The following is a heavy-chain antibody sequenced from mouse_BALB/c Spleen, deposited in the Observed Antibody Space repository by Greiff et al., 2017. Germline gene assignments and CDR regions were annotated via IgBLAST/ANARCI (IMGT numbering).Heavy chain of an antibody. CDR3: ARGSSYWYFDV. CDR2: INPSSGYT. D-gene: IGHD1-1*01. J-gene: IGHJ1*01. CDR1: GYTFTSYT. Sequence: QVQLKESGAELARPGASVKMSCKASGYTFTSYTMHWVKQRPGQGLEWIGYINPSSGYTNYNQKFKDKATLTADKSSSTAYMQLSSLTSEDSAVYYCARGSSYWYFDVWGAGTTVTVSS. V-gene: IGHV1-4*01.